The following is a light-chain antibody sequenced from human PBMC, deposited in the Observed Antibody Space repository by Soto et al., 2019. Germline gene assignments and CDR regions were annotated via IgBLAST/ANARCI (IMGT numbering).Light chain of an antibody. CDR2: GAS. V-gene: IGKV3-20*01. Sequence: EIVITQSPSTLSVSPGERATLSCRASQSVSSSYLAWYQQKPGQAPRLLIFGASSRATGIPDRFSGSGSGTDFTLTISRVEPEDFAVYYCQQYGRSLPITFGQGTRLEIK. CDR1: QSVSSSY. CDR3: QQYGRSLPIT. J-gene: IGKJ5*01.